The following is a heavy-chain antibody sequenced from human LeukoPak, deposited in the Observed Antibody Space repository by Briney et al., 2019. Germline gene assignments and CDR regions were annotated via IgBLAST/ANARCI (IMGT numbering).Heavy chain of an antibody. CDR3: ARYPSYSYSLDY. V-gene: IGHV3-23*01. CDR1: GFTFGTFA. J-gene: IGHJ4*02. Sequence: GGSLRLSCAASGFTFGTFAMTWARRAPGKGLEWVSTVSDSGDVTYSADSVKGRFTISRDNSGNTLFLRMVSLRAEDTAVYYCARYPSYSYSLDYWGPGTLVTVSS. D-gene: IGHD5-18*01. CDR2: VSDSGDVT.